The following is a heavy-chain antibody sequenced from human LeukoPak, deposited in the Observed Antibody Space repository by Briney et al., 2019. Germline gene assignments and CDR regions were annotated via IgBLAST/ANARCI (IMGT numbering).Heavy chain of an antibody. CDR3: TRSGYRHPYHFDS. CDR1: GFSVRTTY. V-gene: IGHV3-53*01. J-gene: IGHJ4*02. CDR2: LYTGGGT. Sequence: GGSLRLSCTASGFSVRTTYMSWVRQAPGKGLEWVSVLYTGGGTDHADSVKGRFTISRDNSKNTLSLQMNSLRAEDTAIYYCTRSGYRHPYHFDSWGQGTLVTVSS. D-gene: IGHD3-22*01.